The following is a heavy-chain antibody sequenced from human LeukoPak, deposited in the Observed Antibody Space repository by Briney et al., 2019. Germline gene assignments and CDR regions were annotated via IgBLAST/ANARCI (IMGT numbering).Heavy chain of an antibody. D-gene: IGHD3-3*01. J-gene: IGHJ4*02. V-gene: IGHV1-2*02. Sequence: ASVKGSCKASGYTFTGYYMHWVRQAPGQGLEWMGWINPNSGGTNYAQKFQGRVTMTRDTSISTAYMELSRLRSDDTAVYYCAREGVTIFGVVIIPFDYWGQGTLVTVSS. CDR2: INPNSGGT. CDR3: AREGVTIFGVVIIPFDY. CDR1: GYTFTGYY.